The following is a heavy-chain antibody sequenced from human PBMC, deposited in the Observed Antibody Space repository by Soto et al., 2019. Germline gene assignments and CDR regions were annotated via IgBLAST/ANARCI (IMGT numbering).Heavy chain of an antibody. CDR2: ISSSGSTI. CDR1: GLNFSDYY. Sequence: GGFQRLCCAASGLNFSDYYMSWISKAQGKGLEWVSYISSSGSTIYYAGSVKGRFTISRDNAKNPLYPQMNSLRAEDTAVYYWAREPPTPQYPLDYWGQGTLGTVSS. V-gene: IGHV3-11*01. D-gene: IGHD4-4*01. J-gene: IGHJ4*02. CDR3: AREPPTPQYPLDY.